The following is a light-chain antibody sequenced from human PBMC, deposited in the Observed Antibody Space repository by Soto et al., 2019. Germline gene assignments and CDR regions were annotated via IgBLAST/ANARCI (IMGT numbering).Light chain of an antibody. Sequence: EIVMTQSPATLSVSPGERATLSCRASQSVSSNLAWYQQKPGQAPRLLIYGASTRATGIPARFSGSGSGTEFTLTISSLQSADFALYYWQQYNNWPFPSWTFGQGTKVEIK. V-gene: IGKV3-15*01. J-gene: IGKJ1*01. CDR1: QSVSSN. CDR2: GAS. CDR3: QQYNNWPFPSWT.